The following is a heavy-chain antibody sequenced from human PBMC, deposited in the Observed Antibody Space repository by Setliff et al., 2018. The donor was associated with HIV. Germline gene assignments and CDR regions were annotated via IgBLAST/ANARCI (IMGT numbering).Heavy chain of an antibody. V-gene: IGHV4-59*08. CDR1: GGSISDYY. J-gene: IGHJ6*03. Sequence: SETLSLTCTVSGGSISDYYWSWIRQPPGKGLEWIGYIDYSGSTNYNASLKSRLTMSIDPSKNRLSLKLSSVTAADTVVYYCARGPQGRYFDWLSPLQDRYYYYYMDVWGKGTTVTVSS. D-gene: IGHD3-9*01. CDR2: IDYSGST. CDR3: ARGPQGRYFDWLSPLQDRYYYYYMDV.